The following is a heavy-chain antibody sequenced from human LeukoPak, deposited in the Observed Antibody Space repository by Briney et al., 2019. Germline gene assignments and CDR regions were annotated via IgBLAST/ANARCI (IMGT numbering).Heavy chain of an antibody. V-gene: IGHV3-21*01. CDR1: GFTFSSYN. D-gene: IGHD1-26*01. CDR2: ISSSSSYI. J-gene: IGHJ4*02. CDR3: ARDLSVGAKPDLGFDY. Sequence: GGSLRLSCAASGFTFSSYNMNWVRQAPGKGLEWVSSISSSSSYIYYADSVKGRFTISRDNAKNSLYLQMISLRAEDTAVYYCARDLSVGAKPDLGFDYWGQGTLVTVSS.